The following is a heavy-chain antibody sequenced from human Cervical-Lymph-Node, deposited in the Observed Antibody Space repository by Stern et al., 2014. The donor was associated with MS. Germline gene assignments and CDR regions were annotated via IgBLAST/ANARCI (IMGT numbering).Heavy chain of an antibody. V-gene: IGHV1-58*01. CDR2: IVVGSGNT. CDR3: AAERDYYDSSGDDAFDI. Sequence: QLVESGPEVKKPGTSVKVSCKASGFTFTSSAVQWVRQARGQRLEWIGWIVVGSGNTNYAQKFQERITISRDMSTSTAYMELSSLRSEDTAVYYCAAERDYYDSSGDDAFDIWGQGTMVTVSS. D-gene: IGHD3-22*01. J-gene: IGHJ3*02. CDR1: GFTFTSSA.